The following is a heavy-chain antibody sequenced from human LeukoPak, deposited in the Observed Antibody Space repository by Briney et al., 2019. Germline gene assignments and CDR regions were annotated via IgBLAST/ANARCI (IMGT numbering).Heavy chain of an antibody. Sequence: PSETLSLTCTVSGGSISSGSYYWSWIRQPAGKGLEWIGRIYTSGSTNYNPSLKSRVTISVDTSKNQFSLKLSSVTAADTAVYYCARDQQQLAEYNWFDPWGQGTLVTVSS. CDR2: IYTSGST. D-gene: IGHD6-13*01. CDR3: ARDQQQLAEYNWFDP. CDR1: GGSISSGSYY. V-gene: IGHV4-61*02. J-gene: IGHJ5*02.